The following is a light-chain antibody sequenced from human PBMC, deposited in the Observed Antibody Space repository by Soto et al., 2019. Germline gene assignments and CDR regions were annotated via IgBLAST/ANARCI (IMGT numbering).Light chain of an antibody. V-gene: IGLV2-8*01. Sequence: QSALTQPPSASGSPGQSVTVSCTGTSSDVGGYNSVSWYQQHPGKAPKLMIYEVTKRPSGVPDRFSGSKSGNTASLTVSGLQAEDEADYYCSSYAGTNYDVVFGGGTKVTVL. CDR3: SSYAGTNYDVV. J-gene: IGLJ2*01. CDR2: EVT. CDR1: SSDVGGYNS.